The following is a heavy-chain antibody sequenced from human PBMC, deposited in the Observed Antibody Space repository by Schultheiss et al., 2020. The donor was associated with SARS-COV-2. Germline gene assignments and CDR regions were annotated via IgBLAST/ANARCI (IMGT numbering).Heavy chain of an antibody. CDR3: ARDYDFWSGYFDY. CDR2: ISGSGGST. J-gene: IGHJ4*02. Sequence: GGSLRLSCAASGFTFSSYAMSWVRQAPGKGLEWVSAISGSGGSTYYADSVKGRFTISRDNSKNTLYLQMNSLRAEDTALYHCARDYDFWSGYFDYWGQGTLVTVSS. D-gene: IGHD3-3*01. CDR1: GFTFSSYA. V-gene: IGHV3-23*01.